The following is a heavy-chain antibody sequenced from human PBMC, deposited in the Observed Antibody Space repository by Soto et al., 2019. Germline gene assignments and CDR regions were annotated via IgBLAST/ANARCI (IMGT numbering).Heavy chain of an antibody. D-gene: IGHD3-3*01. CDR1: GGSISSSSYY. J-gene: IGHJ4*02. Sequence: QLQLQESGPGLVKPSETLSLTCTVSGGSISSSSYYWGWIRQSPGKGLEWIANVYYSGSTYYNTSIKSRVTVSVDLSKNEFSTKLSSVTAADTAVYYCARQWSARRSLAGGVDYWGQGALVAVSS. CDR2: VYYSGST. V-gene: IGHV4-39*01. CDR3: ARQWSARRSLAGGVDY.